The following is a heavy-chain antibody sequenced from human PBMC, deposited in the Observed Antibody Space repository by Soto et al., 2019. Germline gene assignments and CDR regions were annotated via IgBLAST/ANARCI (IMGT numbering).Heavy chain of an antibody. V-gene: IGHV3-48*03. D-gene: IGHD5-12*01. CDR1: GFAFSSYE. Sequence: EVQLVESGGGLVQPGGSLRLSCAACGFAFSSYEMNWFRQAPGKGLEWVSYISSSGSTIYYADSVKGRFTISRDNAKNSLYLQMNSLRAEDTAVYYCARAGSGYDDMYYYYYYGMDVWGQGTTVTVSS. J-gene: IGHJ6*02. CDR3: ARAGSGYDDMYYYYYYGMDV. CDR2: ISSSGSTI.